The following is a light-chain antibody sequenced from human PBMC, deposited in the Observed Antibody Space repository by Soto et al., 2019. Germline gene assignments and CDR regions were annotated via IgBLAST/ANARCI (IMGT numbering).Light chain of an antibody. V-gene: IGKV1-39*01. CDR3: QQSYSAPPLT. J-gene: IGKJ4*01. CDR2: AAS. Sequence: DIQLTQSPSSLSASVGDRVTITCRASQSISNYLNWYQQKPGKAPKLLIYAASSLQSGVPSRFGGSGSGADFTLTISSLQPEDFATYYCQQSYSAPPLTFGGGTKVEIK. CDR1: QSISNY.